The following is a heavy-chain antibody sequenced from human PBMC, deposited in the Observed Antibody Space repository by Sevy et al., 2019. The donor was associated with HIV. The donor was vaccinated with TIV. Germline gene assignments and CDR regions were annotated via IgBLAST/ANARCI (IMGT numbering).Heavy chain of an antibody. Sequence: GGSLRLSCAASGFTFSSYWMHWVRQAPGKGPVWVSGVNSDGSSTNYADSVKGRFTMSRDSAKNTLYLQMNSLSAEDTGVYFCVAANTWQDYWGQGTLVTVSS. CDR1: GFTFSSYW. V-gene: IGHV3-74*01. D-gene: IGHD2-15*01. CDR2: VNSDGSST. CDR3: VAANTWQDY. J-gene: IGHJ4*02.